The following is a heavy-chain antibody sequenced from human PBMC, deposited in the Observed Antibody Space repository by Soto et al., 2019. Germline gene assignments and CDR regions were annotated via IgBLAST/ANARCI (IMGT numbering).Heavy chain of an antibody. CDR3: ARNYCLSPICPRLGY. CDR2: ISTYNGDT. Sequence: ASVKVSCKASGYTFSSYDITWVRQAPGQGLEWISTYNGDTNYTQKLQGRVTMTTDPSTRTAYMELRSLRSDDTAVYYCARNYCLSPICPRLGYWGQGTLVTVSS. D-gene: IGHD2-15*01. CDR1: GYTFSSYD. V-gene: IGHV1-18*01. J-gene: IGHJ4*02.